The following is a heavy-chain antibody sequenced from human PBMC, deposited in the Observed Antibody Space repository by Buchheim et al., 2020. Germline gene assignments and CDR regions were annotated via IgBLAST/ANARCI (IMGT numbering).Heavy chain of an antibody. Sequence: QVQLQQWGAGLLKPSETLSLTCAVYGGSFSGYYWSWIRQPPGKGLEWIGEINHSGSTNYNPPLKSRVTISVDTSKNQFPLKLSSVTAADTAVYYCARVWYSPHYSHETRTPAGLSMDVWGKGTT. CDR2: INHSGST. D-gene: IGHD6-13*01. CDR1: GGSFSGYY. V-gene: IGHV4-34*01. J-gene: IGHJ6*03. CDR3: ARVWYSPHYSHETRTPAGLSMDV.